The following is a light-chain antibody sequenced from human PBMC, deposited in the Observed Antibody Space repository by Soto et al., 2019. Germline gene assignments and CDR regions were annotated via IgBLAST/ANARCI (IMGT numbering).Light chain of an antibody. V-gene: IGKV3-15*01. CDR3: QQGHNWPLT. J-gene: IGKJ2*01. CDR2: GAS. Sequence: EIVMTQSPATLSVSPGERATLSCRASQSISSELAWYQQRPGQPPRLLIYGASTRATGVPDRFTGSGSGSDFTPTISGLQSEDFAVYYCQQGHNWPLTFGQGTRLEI. CDR1: QSISSE.